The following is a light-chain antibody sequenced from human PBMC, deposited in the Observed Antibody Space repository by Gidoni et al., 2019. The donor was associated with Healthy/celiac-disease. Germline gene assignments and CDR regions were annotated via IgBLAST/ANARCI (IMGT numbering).Light chain of an antibody. CDR2: WAS. V-gene: IGKV4-1*01. J-gene: IGKJ2*01. CDR1: QSVLYSSNNKNY. Sequence: DLVMTLSPDSLAVSLGERATINCKSSQSVLYSSNNKNYLAWYQQKPGQPPKLLIDWASTRESGVPDRFSGSGSGTDFTLTISSLQAEDVAVYYCQQYYSTPDTFGQGTKLEIK. CDR3: QQYYSTPDT.